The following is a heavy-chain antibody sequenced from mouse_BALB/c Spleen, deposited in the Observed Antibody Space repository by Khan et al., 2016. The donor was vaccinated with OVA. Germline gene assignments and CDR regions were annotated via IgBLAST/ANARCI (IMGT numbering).Heavy chain of an antibody. Sequence: VRLQQSGSELVKPGPSMKISCKASGYSFSGYTMYWVKQSHGKNLEWIGLINPNNGGTYYNQKFKGKATLTADTSSSTAYMELLRLTSADSAVYYCARTGYGNPFAYWGQGTLVTVSA. CDR3: ARTGYGNPFAY. CDR1: GYSFSGYT. J-gene: IGHJ3*01. V-gene: IGHV1-18*01. CDR2: INPNNGGT. D-gene: IGHD2-10*02.